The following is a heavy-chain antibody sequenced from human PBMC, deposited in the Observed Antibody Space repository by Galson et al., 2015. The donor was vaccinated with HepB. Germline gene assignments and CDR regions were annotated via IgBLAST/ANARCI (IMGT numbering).Heavy chain of an antibody. V-gene: IGHV1-69*13. CDR2: IIPFFGAS. D-gene: IGHD4-17*01. CDR3: ARDIGDYGGPNWFDP. Sequence: SVKVSCKASGITFSRLAVCWVRQAPGQGLEWMGGIIPFFGASNYAQKFQGRLTLTADESTNTVYMELRSLRSEDTAVYFCARDIGDYGGPNWFDPWGQGTLVTVSS. CDR1: GITFSRLA. J-gene: IGHJ5*02.